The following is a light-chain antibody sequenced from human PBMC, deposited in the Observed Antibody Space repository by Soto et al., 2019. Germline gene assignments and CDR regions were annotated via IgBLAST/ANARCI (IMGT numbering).Light chain of an antibody. CDR2: GAS. CDR1: QSVSSSY. Sequence: EIGLTQSPGTLSLSPGERATLSCRARQSVSSSYLAWYQQKPGQAPRLLIYGASSRATGIPDRFSGSGSETDFSLTISSLDPEDFAVYYCQQYGSTRRTFGQGTKVEIK. J-gene: IGKJ1*01. CDR3: QQYGSTRRT. V-gene: IGKV3-20*01.